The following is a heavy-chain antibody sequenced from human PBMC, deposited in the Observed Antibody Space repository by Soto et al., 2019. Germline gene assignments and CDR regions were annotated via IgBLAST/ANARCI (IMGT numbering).Heavy chain of an antibody. V-gene: IGHV3-11*01. D-gene: IGHD2-15*01. CDR3: ARELYCSGGSCPGAFDI. CDR2: ISSSGSTI. J-gene: IGHJ3*02. CDR1: GFTFSDYY. Sequence: PGGSLRLSCAASGFTFSDYYMSWIRQAPGKGLEWVSYISSSGSTIYYADSVKGRFTISRDNAKNSLYLRMNSLRAEDTAVYYCARELYCSGGSCPGAFDIWGQGTMVTVSS.